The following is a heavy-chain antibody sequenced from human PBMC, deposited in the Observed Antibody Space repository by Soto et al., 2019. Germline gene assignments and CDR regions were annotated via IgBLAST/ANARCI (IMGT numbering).Heavy chain of an antibody. J-gene: IGHJ4*02. CDR2: ITNTGITT. CDR3: AKGFDYGDTKHIDH. CDR1: GFCFSTHA. V-gene: IGHV3-23*01. Sequence: GGSLRLSCAASGFCFSTHALSFFRQAPGKGLEWLSSITNTGITTHYADSVKGRFTISRENSRNTLHLQMNNLRVDDTAVYYCAKGFDYGDTKHIDHWGQGTLVTVSS. D-gene: IGHD4-17*01.